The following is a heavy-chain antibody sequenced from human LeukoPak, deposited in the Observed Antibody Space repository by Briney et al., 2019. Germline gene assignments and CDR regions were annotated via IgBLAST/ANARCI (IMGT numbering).Heavy chain of an antibody. CDR3: ARAQAYYYYYGMDV. Sequence: GGSLRLSCAASGFTFSSYWMSWVRQAPGKGLEWVANIKQDGSEKYYVDSVKGRFTISRDSAKNSLYLQMNSLRAEDTAVYYCARAQAYYYYYGMDVWGQGTTVTVSS. CDR1: GFTFSSYW. J-gene: IGHJ6*02. CDR2: IKQDGSEK. V-gene: IGHV3-7*01.